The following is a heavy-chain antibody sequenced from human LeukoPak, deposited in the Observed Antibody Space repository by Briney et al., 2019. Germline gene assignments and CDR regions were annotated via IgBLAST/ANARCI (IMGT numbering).Heavy chain of an antibody. D-gene: IGHD6-6*01. Sequence: SETLSLTCAVYGGSFSGYYWSWIRQPPGKGLEWIGEINHSGSTNYNPSLKSRVAISVDTSKNQFSLKLSSVTAADTAVYYCARVIAARIYYYYYYMDVWGKGTTVTVSS. J-gene: IGHJ6*03. CDR1: GGSFSGYY. V-gene: IGHV4-34*01. CDR3: ARVIAARIYYYYYYMDV. CDR2: INHSGST.